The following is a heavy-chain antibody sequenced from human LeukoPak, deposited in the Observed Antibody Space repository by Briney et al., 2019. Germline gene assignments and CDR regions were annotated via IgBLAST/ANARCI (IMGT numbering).Heavy chain of an antibody. CDR2: INPSGGST. D-gene: IGHD3-3*01. CDR1: GYTFTSYY. J-gene: IGHJ4*02. CDR3: ARGTYYDFWSGYWGSSTIDY. Sequence: ASVKVSCKASGYTFTSYYMHWVRQAPGQGLEGMGVINPSGGSTTYAQKFQGRVTVTRDTSTRTVYMELSSLRSEDTAVYYCARGTYYDFWSGYWGSSTIDYWGQGTLVTVSS. V-gene: IGHV1-46*03.